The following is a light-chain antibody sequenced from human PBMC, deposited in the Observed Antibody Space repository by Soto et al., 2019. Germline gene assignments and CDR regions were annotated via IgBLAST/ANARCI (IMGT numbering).Light chain of an antibody. J-gene: IGLJ1*01. CDR2: DNN. CDR3: GTWDSSLSAYV. V-gene: IGLV1-51*01. CDR1: SSNIGRNT. Sequence: QSVLTQPPSATGTPGQRVTISCYGGSSNIGRNTVHWYQHLPGTAPKLVIYDNNKRPSVIPDRFSGSKSGTSATLGITGLQTGDEADYYSGTWDSSLSAYVFGTGTKLTVL.